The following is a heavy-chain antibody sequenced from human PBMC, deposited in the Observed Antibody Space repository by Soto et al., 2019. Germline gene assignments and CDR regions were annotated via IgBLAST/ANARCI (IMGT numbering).Heavy chain of an antibody. Sequence: GGSLRLSCAASGFTFSSYWMHWVRQAPGKWLVWVSRINSDGSSTSYADSVKGRFTISRDNAKNTLYLQMNSLRAEDTAVYYCARDLTRWRIVVGPIDYSHQAXLLTVYS. J-gene: IGHJ4*02. CDR1: GFTFSSYW. CDR2: INSDGSST. CDR3: ARDLTRWRIVVGPIDY. D-gene: IGHD3-22*01. V-gene: IGHV3-74*01.